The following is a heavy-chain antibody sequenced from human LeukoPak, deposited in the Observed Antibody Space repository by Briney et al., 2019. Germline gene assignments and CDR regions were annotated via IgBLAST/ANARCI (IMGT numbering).Heavy chain of an antibody. V-gene: IGHV3-30*04. CDR3: AVSSGWYSGFDY. CDR2: ISYDGGNK. CDR1: GFIFRNYA. J-gene: IGHJ4*02. Sequence: PGRSLRLSCAASGFIFRNYAMYWVRQAPGKGLEWVTVISYDGGNKYYADSVKGRFTISRDDSKNTLYLQMNSLRPEDTAVYYCAVSSGWYSGFDYWGQGTLVTDSP. D-gene: IGHD6-19*01.